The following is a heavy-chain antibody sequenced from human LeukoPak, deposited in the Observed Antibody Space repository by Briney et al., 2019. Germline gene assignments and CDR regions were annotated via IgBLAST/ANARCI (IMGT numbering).Heavy chain of an antibody. Sequence: ASVKVSCKVSGYTLTELSMHWVRQAPGKGLEWMGGFDPEDGETIYAQKFQGRVAMTEDTSTDTAYMELSSLRSEDTAVYYCATEVPNPYDSSGPGAFDIWGQGTMVTVSS. CDR1: GYTLTELS. CDR3: ATEVPNPYDSSGPGAFDI. V-gene: IGHV1-24*01. D-gene: IGHD3-22*01. CDR2: FDPEDGET. J-gene: IGHJ3*02.